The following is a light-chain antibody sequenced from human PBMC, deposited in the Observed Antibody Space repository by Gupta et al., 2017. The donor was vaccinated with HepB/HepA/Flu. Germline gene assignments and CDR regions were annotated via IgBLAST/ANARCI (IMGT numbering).Light chain of an antibody. CDR3: QQAKSYPLT. CDR1: QSIDIW. J-gene: IGKJ4*01. V-gene: IGKV1-5*03. CDR2: KAS. Sequence: DIQMTQFPSTLSASVGDRVTITCRASQSIDIWLAWYQQKTGKAPNLLIYKASTVQSGVPSRFSGGRSGTEFTLTISSRQPDDFGTYYCQQAKSYPLTFGGGTKVEI.